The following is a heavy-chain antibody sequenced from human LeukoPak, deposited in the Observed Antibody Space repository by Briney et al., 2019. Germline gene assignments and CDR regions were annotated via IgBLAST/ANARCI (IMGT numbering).Heavy chain of an antibody. J-gene: IGHJ4*02. CDR3: AGGGYSTGPLDY. V-gene: IGHV4-38-2*02. CDR2: IYHSGST. CDR1: GGSFSGFYY. D-gene: IGHD6-25*01. Sequence: PSETLSLTCTVSGGSFSGFYYWGWIRQPPGKGLEWIGSIYHSGSTYYNPSLKSRVTISVDTSKNQFSLKLSSVTAADTAVYYCAGGGYSTGPLDYWGQGTLVTVSS.